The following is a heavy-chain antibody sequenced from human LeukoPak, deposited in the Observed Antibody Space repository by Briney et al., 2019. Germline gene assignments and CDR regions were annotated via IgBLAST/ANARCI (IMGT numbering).Heavy chain of an antibody. Sequence: PGGSLRLSCAASGFTFSSYGMHWVRQAPGKGLEWVAVISYDGSNKYYADSVKGRFTISRDNPKNTLYLQMNSLRAEDTAVYYCAKDKDTPATAQPQRGYFESWGQGTLVTVSS. J-gene: IGHJ4*02. D-gene: IGHD2-15*01. CDR2: ISYDGSNK. CDR1: GFTFSSYG. CDR3: AKDKDTPATAQPQRGYFES. V-gene: IGHV3-30*18.